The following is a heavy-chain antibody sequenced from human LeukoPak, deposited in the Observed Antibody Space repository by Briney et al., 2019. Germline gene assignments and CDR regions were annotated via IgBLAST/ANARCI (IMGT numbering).Heavy chain of an antibody. Sequence: ASVKVSCKASGYTFTSYDINWVRQATGQGLEWMGWMNPNSGNTGYAQKFQGRVTMTRNTSISTAYMELSSLRSEDTAVYYCARAVRYCSSTSCFSWFDPRGQGTLVTVSS. J-gene: IGHJ5*02. V-gene: IGHV1-8*01. CDR2: MNPNSGNT. CDR1: GYTFTSYD. CDR3: ARAVRYCSSTSCFSWFDP. D-gene: IGHD2-2*01.